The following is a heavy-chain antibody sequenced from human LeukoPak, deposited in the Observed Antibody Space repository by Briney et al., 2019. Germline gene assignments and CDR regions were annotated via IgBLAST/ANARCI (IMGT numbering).Heavy chain of an antibody. J-gene: IGHJ4*02. CDR2: ISSSSSYI. V-gene: IGHV3-21*01. CDR1: GFTFSSYS. Sequence: GGSLRLSCAASGFTFSSYSMNWVRQAPGKGLEWVSSISSSSSYIYYADSVKGRFTISRDNAKNSLYLQMNSLRAEDTAVYYCARAPPIFCSGGSCYFHPFDYWGQGTLVTVSS. CDR3: ARAPPIFCSGGSCYFHPFDY. D-gene: IGHD2-15*01.